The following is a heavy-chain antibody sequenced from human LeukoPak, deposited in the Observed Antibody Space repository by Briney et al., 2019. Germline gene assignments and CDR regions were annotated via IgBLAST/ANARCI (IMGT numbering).Heavy chain of an antibody. CDR1: GYTFTSYG. D-gene: IGHD7-27*01. V-gene: IGHV1-18*01. CDR3: ASNPPRTGDFNY. Sequence: GASVKVSRKASGYTFTSYGISWVRQAPGQGLEWMGWISAYNGNTNYAQKLQGRVTMTTDTSTSTAYMELSSLRSEDTAVYYCASNPPRTGDFNYWGQGALVTVSS. J-gene: IGHJ4*02. CDR2: ISAYNGNT.